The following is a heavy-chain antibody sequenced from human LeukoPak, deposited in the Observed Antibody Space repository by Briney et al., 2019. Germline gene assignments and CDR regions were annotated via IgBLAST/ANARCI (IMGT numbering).Heavy chain of an antibody. CDR2: ISASGSNI. Sequence: GGSLRLSCAASGFPFSSYSMNWVRKAPGKGLEWVSYISASGSNIYYLDAVKGRFTVSRDNAMNSLFLQMNRPRAEDTAIYYCVRVKGTYFDFWGQGTLVTASS. D-gene: IGHD1-1*01. CDR1: GFPFSSYS. CDR3: VRVKGTYFDF. J-gene: IGHJ4*02. V-gene: IGHV3-48*01.